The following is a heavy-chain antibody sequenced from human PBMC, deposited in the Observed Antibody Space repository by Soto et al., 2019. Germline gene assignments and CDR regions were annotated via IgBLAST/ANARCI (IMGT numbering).Heavy chain of an antibody. V-gene: IGHV1-3*01. Sequence: QVQLVQSGAEVKKPGASVMVSCKASGYTFVNYAIHWVRQAPGQKFEWMGWINAGKGNTRSLQKFLDRLTFTRDTCATTAYMELGSVRSEDTAVYVSARDLSGWGLTNGHFGVDVGGQGTTVIVSS. J-gene: IGHJ6*02. D-gene: IGHD3-16*01. CDR2: INAGKGNT. CDR3: ARDLSGWGLTNGHFGVDV. CDR1: GYTFVNYA.